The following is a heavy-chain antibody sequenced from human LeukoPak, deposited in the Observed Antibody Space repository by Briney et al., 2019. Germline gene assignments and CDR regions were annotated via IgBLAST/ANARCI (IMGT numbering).Heavy chain of an antibody. CDR1: GFSLSTGGVG. D-gene: IGHD3-9*01. V-gene: IGHV2-5*02. J-gene: IGHJ5*02. Sequence: SGPTLVKPTQTLTLTCTFSGFSLSTGGVGVGWIRQPPGKALEWLALIYWDDDKRYSPSLKSRLTITKDTSKNQVVLTMTNMDPVDTATYYCAAHYDILTGYYEGDWFDPWGQGTLVTVSS. CDR3: AAHYDILTGYYEGDWFDP. CDR2: IYWDDDK.